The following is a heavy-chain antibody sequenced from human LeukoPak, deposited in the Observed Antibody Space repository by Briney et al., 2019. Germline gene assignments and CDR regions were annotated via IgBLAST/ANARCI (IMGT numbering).Heavy chain of an antibody. CDR3: ARVWGLAVAGGEIEY. D-gene: IGHD6-13*01. CDR1: GFTFSSYS. V-gene: IGHV3-48*02. J-gene: IGHJ4*02. CDR2: ISSSGTTI. Sequence: GRSLRLSCAASGFTFSSYSMNWVRQAPGKGLEWVSYISSSGTTIYYADSVKGRFTISRDNAKNSLYLQMNSLRDEDTAVYYCARVWGLAVAGGEIEYWGQGTLVTVSS.